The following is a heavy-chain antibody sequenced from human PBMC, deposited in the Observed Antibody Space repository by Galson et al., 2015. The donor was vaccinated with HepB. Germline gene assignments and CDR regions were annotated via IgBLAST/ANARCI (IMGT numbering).Heavy chain of an antibody. D-gene: IGHD1-26*01. V-gene: IGHV4-4*02. CDR3: VRGTDYVWELLAI. Sequence: LTCAVSGGSITSNDWWTWVRQPPGKGLEWIGEFYHSGTINYNPSLSGRVTISVDRSKNYLSLILSSVTAADTAMYYCVRGTDYVWELLAIWGQGTMVTVSS. J-gene: IGHJ3*02. CDR2: FYHSGTI. CDR1: GGSITSNDW.